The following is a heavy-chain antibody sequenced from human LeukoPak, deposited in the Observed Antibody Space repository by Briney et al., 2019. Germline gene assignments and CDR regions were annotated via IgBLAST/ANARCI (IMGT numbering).Heavy chain of an antibody. CDR3: ARHRRDGYKSYDAFDI. J-gene: IGHJ3*02. CDR2: IYPGDSDT. CDR1: GYSFTSYW. Sequence: GESLKISCKGSGYSFTSYWIGWVRQMPGKGLEWMGIIYPGDSDTRYGPSFQGQVTISADKSISTAYLQWSSLKASDTAMYYCARHRRDGYKSYDAFDIWGQGTMVTVSS. D-gene: IGHD5-24*01. V-gene: IGHV5-51*01.